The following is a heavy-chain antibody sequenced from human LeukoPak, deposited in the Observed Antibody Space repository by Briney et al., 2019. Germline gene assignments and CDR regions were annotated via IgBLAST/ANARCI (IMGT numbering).Heavy chain of an antibody. J-gene: IGHJ5*02. CDR1: GFNFSDFY. D-gene: IGHD3-3*01. V-gene: IGHV3-11*01. Sequence: GGSLRLSCAGSGFNFSDFYMSWIRQAPGKGLEWVAYISSSGSSIYYTDSVRGRFTISRDNAKNSLFLQMNSLRPEVTAVYYCARGKRRFWFDPWGQGTLVTVSS. CDR2: ISSSGSSI. CDR3: ARGKRRFWFDP.